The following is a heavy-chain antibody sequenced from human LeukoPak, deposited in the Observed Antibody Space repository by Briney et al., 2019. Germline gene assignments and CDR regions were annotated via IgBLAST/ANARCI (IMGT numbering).Heavy chain of an antibody. Sequence: SQTLSLTCAISGDSVSSNSAAWNWIRQSPSRGLEWLGRTYYRSKWYNYYGASVKSRITINPDTSKNQFSLKLSSVTAADTAVYYCARLPADWLLFGAYQGAFDIWGQGTMVTVSS. J-gene: IGHJ3*02. CDR3: ARLPADWLLFGAYQGAFDI. CDR1: GDSVSSNSAA. V-gene: IGHV6-1*01. CDR2: TYYRSKWYN. D-gene: IGHD3-9*01.